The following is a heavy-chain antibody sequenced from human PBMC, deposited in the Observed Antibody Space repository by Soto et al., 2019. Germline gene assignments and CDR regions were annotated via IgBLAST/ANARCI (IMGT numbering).Heavy chain of an antibody. CDR2: IYTSGST. CDR1: GGSISSYY. J-gene: IGHJ5*02. D-gene: IGHD3-22*01. V-gene: IGHV4-4*07. CDR3: ARDYYDSSGRRYNWFDP. Sequence: PSETLSVTCTVSGGSISSYYWSWIRQPAGKGLEWIGRIYTSGSTNYNPSLKSRVTMSVDTSKNQFSLKLSSVTATDTAVYYCARDYYDSSGRRYNWFDPWGHGTLVTVSS.